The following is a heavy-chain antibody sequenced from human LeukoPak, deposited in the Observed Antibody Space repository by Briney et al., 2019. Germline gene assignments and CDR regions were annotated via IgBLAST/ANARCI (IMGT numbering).Heavy chain of an antibody. D-gene: IGHD2-2*01. Sequence: PSETLSLTCAASGYSITRGYYWGWLRQPPGKGLEWLGRIYHSGSTYYNSSLKTRVTISVDTSKNQFSLKLSSVTAADTAVYYCARLYLRDHCSSTSCYGLYFDYWGQGTLVTVSA. J-gene: IGHJ4*02. V-gene: IGHV4-38-2*01. CDR3: ARLYLRDHCSSTSCYGLYFDY. CDR1: GYSITRGYY. CDR2: IYHSGST.